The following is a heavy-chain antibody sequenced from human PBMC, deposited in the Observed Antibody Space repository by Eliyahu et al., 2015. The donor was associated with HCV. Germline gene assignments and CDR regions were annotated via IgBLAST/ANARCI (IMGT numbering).Heavy chain of an antibody. CDR1: GGSFSGYY. Sequence: QVQLQQWGAGLLKPSETLSLTCAVYGGSFSGYYWSWIRQPPGKGLEWIGEINHSGSTNYNPSLKSRVTISVDTSKNQFSLKLSSVTAADTAVYYCARGPTMEDAFDIWGQGTMVTVSS. CDR2: INHSGST. CDR3: ARGPTMEDAFDI. J-gene: IGHJ3*02. D-gene: IGHD3-10*01. V-gene: IGHV4-34*01.